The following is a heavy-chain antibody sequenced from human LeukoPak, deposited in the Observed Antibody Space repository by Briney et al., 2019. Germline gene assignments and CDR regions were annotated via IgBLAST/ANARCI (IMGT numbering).Heavy chain of an antibody. CDR2: IGTAGDT. CDR1: GFTFSSYD. J-gene: IGHJ4*02. CDR3: ARASSTWYSFDY. D-gene: IGHD6-13*01. V-gene: IGHV3-13*01. Sequence: GGSLRLSCAASGFTFSSYDMHWVRQTTGKRLEWVSAIGTAGDTHYPGSVKGRFTISRENAKNSLYLQMNTLRADDTAMYYCARASSTWYSFDYWGQGTLVTVSS.